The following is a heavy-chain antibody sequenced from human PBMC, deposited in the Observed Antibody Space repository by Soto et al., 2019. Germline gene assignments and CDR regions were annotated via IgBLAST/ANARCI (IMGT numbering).Heavy chain of an antibody. CDR2: IYSGGST. D-gene: IGHD3-3*01. CDR3: ARDLFGPYDY. CDR1: GFTVSSNY. J-gene: IGHJ4*02. V-gene: IGHV3-53*04. Sequence: GGSLRLSCAASGFTVSSNYMSWVRQAPGKGLEWVSVIYSGGSTYYADSVKGLFTISGNNSKNTLYLQMNSLRAEDTAVYYCARDLFGPYDYWGQGTLVTVSS.